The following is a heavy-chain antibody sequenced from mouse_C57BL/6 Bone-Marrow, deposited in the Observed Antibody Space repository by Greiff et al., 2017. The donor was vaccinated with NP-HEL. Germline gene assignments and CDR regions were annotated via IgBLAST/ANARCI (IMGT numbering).Heavy chain of an antibody. Sequence: DVKLVESGGGLVQPGESLKLSCESNEYEFPSHDMSWVRKTPEKRLELVAAINSDGGSTYYPDTMERRFIISRDNTKKTLYLQMSSLRSEDTALYYCARQGYGNYAMDYWGQGTSVTVSS. J-gene: IGHJ4*01. D-gene: IGHD2-10*02. CDR2: INSDGGST. V-gene: IGHV5-2*01. CDR1: EYEFPSHD. CDR3: ARQGYGNYAMDY.